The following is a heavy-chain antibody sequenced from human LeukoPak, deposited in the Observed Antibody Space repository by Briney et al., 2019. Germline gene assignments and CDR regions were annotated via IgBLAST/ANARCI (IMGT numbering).Heavy chain of an antibody. J-gene: IGHJ4*02. V-gene: IGHV1-69*06. CDR1: GGTFSSYA. D-gene: IGHD3-3*01. CDR2: IIPIFGTA. Sequence: SVKVSCKASGGTFSSYAISWVRQAPGQGLEWMGGIIPIFGTANYAQKFQGRVTITADKSTSTAYMELSSLRSEDTAVYYCARNTYYDFWSGYFTNFDYWGQGTLVTVSS. CDR3: ARNTYYDFWSGYFTNFDY.